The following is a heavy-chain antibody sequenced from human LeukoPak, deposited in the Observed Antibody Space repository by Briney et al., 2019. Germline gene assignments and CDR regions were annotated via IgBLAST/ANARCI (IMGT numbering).Heavy chain of an antibody. V-gene: IGHV3-33*06. D-gene: IGHD2-2*01. J-gene: IGHJ6*03. CDR3: AKGASHCSCTSCRRYYYYMDV. CDR1: GFTFSSYG. Sequence: GGSLRLSCAASGFTFSSYGMHWVRQAPGKGLEWVAVIWYDGSNKYYADSVKGRFTISRDNSKNTLYLQMNSLRAEDTAVYYCAKGASHCSCTSCRRYYYYMDVWGKGTTVTVSS. CDR2: IWYDGSNK.